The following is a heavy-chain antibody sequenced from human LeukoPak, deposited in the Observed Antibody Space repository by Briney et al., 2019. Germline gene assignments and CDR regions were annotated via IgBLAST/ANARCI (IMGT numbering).Heavy chain of an antibody. CDR3: AKVANYSYGSEPYYFFQH. V-gene: IGHV3-7*01. CDR1: GFTFTTYW. CDR2: IKQDGTEK. J-gene: IGHJ1*01. Sequence: GGSLRLSCAASGFTFTTYWMSWVRQAPGKGREWVANIKQDGTEKYYVDSVKGRFTIARDNAKNSLYLQMNSLRVEDTAVYYCAKVANYSYGSEPYYFFQHWAQGPPVPASS. D-gene: IGHD3-10*01.